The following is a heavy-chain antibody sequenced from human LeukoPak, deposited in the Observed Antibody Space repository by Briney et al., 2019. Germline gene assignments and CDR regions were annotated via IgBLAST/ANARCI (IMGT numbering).Heavy chain of an antibody. J-gene: IGHJ3*02. CDR1: GHTFTGYY. D-gene: IGHD6-13*01. CDR2: MSYNSGGT. CDR3: TTSTGYSSTWGAFDI. Sequence: ASAKVSCKASGHTFTGYYMHWARQAPGQGLEWMGWMSYNSGGTNYAQNFQGRVTMTRDTSISTAYMEVITLRSDDTAVYYCTTSTGYSSTWGAFDIWGQGTMVTVSS. V-gene: IGHV1-2*02.